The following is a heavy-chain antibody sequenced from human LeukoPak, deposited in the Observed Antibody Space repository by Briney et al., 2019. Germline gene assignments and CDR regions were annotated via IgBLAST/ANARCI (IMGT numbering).Heavy chain of an antibody. Sequence: GGSLRLSCAASGLTVRNNYMSWVRQSPGKGLEWVSVIYSDGSTYYEDSVKGRFTISRDTSKNTLSLQMSSLRVEDTAVYFCARVYPFYGSGSYYTKYYFDYWGQGTLVTVSS. CDR3: ARVYPFYGSGSYYTKYYFDY. J-gene: IGHJ4*02. D-gene: IGHD3-10*01. CDR1: GLTVRNNY. V-gene: IGHV3-53*01. CDR2: IYSDGST.